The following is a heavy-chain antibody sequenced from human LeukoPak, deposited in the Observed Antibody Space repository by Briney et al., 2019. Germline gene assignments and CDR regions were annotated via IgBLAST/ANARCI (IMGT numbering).Heavy chain of an antibody. J-gene: IGHJ4*02. D-gene: IGHD3-9*01. CDR3: ARSPPTGYLYYFDY. Sequence: GASVKASCKASGYTFTSYGISWVRQAPGQGLEWMGWISAYNGHTYYIQKIRDRVTMTTDTSTSTAYMEPRGLTSDDTAVYYCARSPPTGYLYYFDYWGQGTLVTVSS. V-gene: IGHV1-18*01. CDR2: ISAYNGHT. CDR1: GYTFTSYG.